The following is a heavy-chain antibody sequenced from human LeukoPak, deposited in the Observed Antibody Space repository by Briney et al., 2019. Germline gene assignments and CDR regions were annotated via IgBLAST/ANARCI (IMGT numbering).Heavy chain of an antibody. V-gene: IGHV4-34*01. CDR2: INHSGST. CDR1: GGSFSGYY. CDR3: ARGRVGGDAFDI. D-gene: IGHD4-23*01. J-gene: IGHJ3*02. Sequence: PLETLSHTCAVYGGSFSGYYWSWIRQPPGKGLEWIGEINHSGSTNYNPSLKSRVTISVDTSKNQFSLKLSSVTAADTAVYYCARGRVGGDAFDIWGHATMVTVSS.